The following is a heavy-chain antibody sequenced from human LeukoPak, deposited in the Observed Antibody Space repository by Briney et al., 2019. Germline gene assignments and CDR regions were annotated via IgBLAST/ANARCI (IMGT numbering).Heavy chain of an antibody. CDR1: GFTFSSYS. Sequence: GGSLRLSCAASGFTFSSYSMNWVRQAPGKGLEWVSYISSSSTIYYADSVKGRFTISRDNAKNSLYLPMNSLRDEDTAVYYCARDSVKQWLVHYNWFDPWGQGTLVTVSS. J-gene: IGHJ5*02. D-gene: IGHD6-19*01. V-gene: IGHV3-48*02. CDR3: ARDSVKQWLVHYNWFDP. CDR2: ISSSSTI.